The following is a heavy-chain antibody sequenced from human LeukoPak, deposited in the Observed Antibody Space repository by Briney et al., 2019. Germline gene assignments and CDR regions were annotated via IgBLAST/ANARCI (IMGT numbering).Heavy chain of an antibody. CDR1: GGSFSGYY. J-gene: IGHJ4*02. Sequence: PSETLSLTCAVYGGSFSGYYWSWICQPPGKGLEWSGEINHSGSTNYNPSLKSRVTISVDTSKNPFSLKLSSVTAADTAVYYCARGVHYYDSSGYYYWGQGTLVTASS. CDR3: ARGVHYYDSSGYYY. D-gene: IGHD3-22*01. V-gene: IGHV4-34*01. CDR2: INHSGST.